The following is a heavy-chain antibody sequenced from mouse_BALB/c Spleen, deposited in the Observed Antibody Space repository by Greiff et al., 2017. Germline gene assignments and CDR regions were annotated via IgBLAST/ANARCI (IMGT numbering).Heavy chain of an antibody. D-gene: IGHD2-4*01. CDR3: ARRGGYDYDGSDVFDY. J-gene: IGHJ2*01. Sequence: VQLKESGPELVKPGASMKISCKASGYSFTGYTMNWVKQSHGKNLEWIGLINPYNGGTSYNQKFKGKATLTVDKSSSTAYMELLSLTSEDSAVYYCARRGGYDYDGSDVFDYWGQGTTLTVSS. V-gene: IGHV1-18*01. CDR1: GYSFTGYT. CDR2: INPYNGGT.